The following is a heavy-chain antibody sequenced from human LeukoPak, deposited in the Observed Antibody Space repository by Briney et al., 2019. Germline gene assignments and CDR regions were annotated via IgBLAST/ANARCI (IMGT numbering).Heavy chain of an antibody. Sequence: PSETLSLTCTVSGGSISSSSYYWGWIRQPPGKGLEWIGSIYYSGSTYYNPSLKSRVTISVDTSKNQFSLKLSSVTAADTAVYYCARAATFQWELSHFDYWGQGTLVTVSS. J-gene: IGHJ4*02. D-gene: IGHD1-26*01. V-gene: IGHV4-39*01. CDR1: GGSISSSSYY. CDR3: ARAATFQWELSHFDY. CDR2: IYYSGST.